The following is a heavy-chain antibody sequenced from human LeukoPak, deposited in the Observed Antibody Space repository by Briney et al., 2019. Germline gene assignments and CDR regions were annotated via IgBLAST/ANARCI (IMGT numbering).Heavy chain of an antibody. V-gene: IGHV4-34*01. J-gene: IGHJ4*02. CDR1: GGSFSGYY. Sequence: SSETLSLTCAVYGGSFSGYYWSWIRQPPGKGLEWIGEINHSGSTNYNPSLKGRVTISVDTSKNQFSLKLSSVTAADTAVYYCARGLRYYGSGSYSGGLNYWGQGTLVTVSS. CDR3: ARGLRYYGSGSYSGGLNY. CDR2: INHSGST. D-gene: IGHD3-10*01.